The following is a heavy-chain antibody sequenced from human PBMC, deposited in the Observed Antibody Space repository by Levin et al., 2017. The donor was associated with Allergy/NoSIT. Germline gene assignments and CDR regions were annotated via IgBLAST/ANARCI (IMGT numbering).Heavy chain of an antibody. D-gene: IGHD3-10*01. CDR1: GDTLSTYS. CDR3: AKLFQDEGPAATRSYSGY. Sequence: KISCKASGDTLSTYSISWVRLAPGHGLEWMGRIIPLLGITTYAQKFQGRVTITADISTSIAYMELSSLRSADTAVYYCAKLFQDEGPAATRSYSGYWGQGTLVTVSS. J-gene: IGHJ4*02. CDR2: IIPLLGIT. V-gene: IGHV1-69*02.